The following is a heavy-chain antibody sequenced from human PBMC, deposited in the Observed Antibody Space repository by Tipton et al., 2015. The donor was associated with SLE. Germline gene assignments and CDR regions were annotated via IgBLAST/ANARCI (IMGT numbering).Heavy chain of an antibody. V-gene: IGHV3-21*03. CDR1: GFTFSTHS. CDR3: AREGDCIGGTCSYPGAS. CDR2: TSSSGTFI. J-gene: IGHJ4*02. D-gene: IGHD2-15*01. Sequence: SLRLSCAASGFTFSTHSMNWVRQAPGKGLECVSATSSSGTFIYYTDSVKGRFTVSRDNAQNSLYLQMNSLRAEDTAVYYCAREGDCIGGTCSYPGASWGQGTLVTVSS.